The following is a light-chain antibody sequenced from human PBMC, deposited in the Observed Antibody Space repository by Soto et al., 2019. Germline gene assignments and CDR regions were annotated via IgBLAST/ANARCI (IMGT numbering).Light chain of an antibody. Sequence: DIQMTQSPSSVSASVGDRVTITCRASQDISSWLAWYQQKPGKAPNLLIYAASSLQSGVPPRFSGSGSGTDFTLTINSLQPEDFATYYCQQANSFPYTFGQGTKLAIK. V-gene: IGKV1D-12*01. CDR1: QDISSW. J-gene: IGKJ2*01. CDR2: AAS. CDR3: QQANSFPYT.